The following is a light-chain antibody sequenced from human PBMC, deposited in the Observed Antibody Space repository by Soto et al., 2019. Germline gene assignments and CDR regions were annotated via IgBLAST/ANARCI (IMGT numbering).Light chain of an antibody. CDR1: SDHSSYA. V-gene: IGLV4-69*01. CDR3: QTWASGIRL. J-gene: IGLJ3*02. Sequence: QLVLTQSPPASASLGASVKLTCTLSSDHSSYAIAWHQQQPEMGPRYLMRVNSDGSHNKADGIPDRFSASSSGSERYLTISSLQSEDEADYFCQTWASGIRLFGGGTKLTVL. CDR2: VNSDGSH.